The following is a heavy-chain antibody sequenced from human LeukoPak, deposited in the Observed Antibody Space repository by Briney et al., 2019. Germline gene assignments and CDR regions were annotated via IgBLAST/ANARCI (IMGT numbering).Heavy chain of an antibody. Sequence: SETLSLTCAVYGGSFSGYYWSWIRQPPGKGLEWIGEINHSGSTNYSPSLKSRVTISVDTSKNQFSLKLSSVTAADTAVYYCRSSTSPHYYYYGMDVWGKGTTVTVPS. D-gene: IGHD2-2*01. V-gene: IGHV4-34*01. CDR3: RSSTSPHYYYYGMDV. CDR1: GGSFSGYY. J-gene: IGHJ6*04. CDR2: INHSGST.